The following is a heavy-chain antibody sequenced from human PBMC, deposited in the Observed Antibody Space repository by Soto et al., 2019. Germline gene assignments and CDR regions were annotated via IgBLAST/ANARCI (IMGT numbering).Heavy chain of an antibody. CDR2: ISGRGDGT. J-gene: IGHJ4*02. V-gene: IGHV3-23*01. Sequence: HLGGSLRLSCAASGFTFNTYTMHWVRQTPGRGLEWVSAISGRGDGTYYAASVKGRFTVSRDNSNLYLQMNSLRVEDTAVYYCAKSTHWGYDSSGSDYWGQGTLVTVS. D-gene: IGHD3-22*01. CDR3: AKSTHWGYDSSGSDY. CDR1: GFTFNTYT.